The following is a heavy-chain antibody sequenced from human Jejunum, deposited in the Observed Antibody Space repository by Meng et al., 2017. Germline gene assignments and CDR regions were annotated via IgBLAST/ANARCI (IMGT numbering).Heavy chain of an antibody. CDR1: GGPISNNNW. D-gene: IGHD2/OR15-2a*01. Sequence: QEVVPGVLKPCGTPSLTCAVPGGPISNNNWWSWVRQPPGKGLEWIGEISHTGRINYNPSLQSRVTMSLDKSKNQFSLDLTSVTGADTAVYYCARDLLDPNIAATGWFDPWGQGTLVTVSS. J-gene: IGHJ5*02. V-gene: IGHV4-4*02. CDR2: ISHTGRI. CDR3: ARDLLDPNIAATGWFDP.